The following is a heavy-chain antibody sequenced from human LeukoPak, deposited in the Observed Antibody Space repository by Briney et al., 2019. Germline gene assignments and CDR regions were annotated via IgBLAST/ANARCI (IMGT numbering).Heavy chain of an antibody. J-gene: IGHJ6*03. CDR1: GFTFSDYW. CDR3: ARDRGNQRGYYYYYMDV. V-gene: IGHV3-74*01. Sequence: PGGSLRPSCAASGFTFSDYWMHWVRQAPGKGLVWVSRISSDGSRVTYADSVKGRFTISRDNAKNTLYLQMNSLRAEDTAVYYCARDRGNQRGYYYYYMDVWGKGTTVTVSS. CDR2: ISSDGSRV. D-gene: IGHD1-14*01.